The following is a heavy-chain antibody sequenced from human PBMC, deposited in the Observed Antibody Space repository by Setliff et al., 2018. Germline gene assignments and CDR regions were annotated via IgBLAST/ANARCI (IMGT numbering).Heavy chain of an antibody. CDR3: VRDLTNPNSFDL. J-gene: IGHJ3*01. Sequence: GASVKVSCKTSGYSFIDFYMHWVRQAPGQGLEWIGFINPKTDYTASAQKVHGRIAMTKDAFISTAYMELYNLTPDDTAVYHCVRDLTNPNSFDLWGQGTTVTVSS. CDR1: GYSFIDFY. CDR2: INPKTDYT. V-gene: IGHV1-2*02. D-gene: IGHD2-8*01.